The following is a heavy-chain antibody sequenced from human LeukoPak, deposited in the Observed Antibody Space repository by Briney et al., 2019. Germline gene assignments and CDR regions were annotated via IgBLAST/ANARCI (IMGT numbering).Heavy chain of an antibody. CDR1: GFTFSSYW. J-gene: IGHJ4*02. D-gene: IGHD3-9*01. V-gene: IGHV3-7*01. CDR2: IKQEGSEK. Sequence: GGSLRLSCAASGFTFSSYWMSWVRQAPGKGLEWVANIKQEGSEKYYVDSVKGRFTISRDNAENSLYLQMNSLRAEDTAVYYCARVSTYYDILTGYSGAYYFDYWGQGTLVTVSS. CDR3: ARVSTYYDILTGYSGAYYFDY.